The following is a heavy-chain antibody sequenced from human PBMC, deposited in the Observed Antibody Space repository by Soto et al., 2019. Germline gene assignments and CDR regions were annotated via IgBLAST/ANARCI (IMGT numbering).Heavy chain of an antibody. D-gene: IGHD4-17*01. CDR3: ARDPPFSGILRGTPLMDV. V-gene: IGHV1-18*04. Sequence: GASVKVSCKASGYSFTTPGISWVRGAPGHGLELMGWISAYNGDTRYVQRFQGRLTMTTDTSTSTAYMELRSLTSDDTAVYYCARDPPFSGILRGTPLMDVWGQGTTVTVSS. CDR1: GYSFTTPG. J-gene: IGHJ6*02. CDR2: ISAYNGDT.